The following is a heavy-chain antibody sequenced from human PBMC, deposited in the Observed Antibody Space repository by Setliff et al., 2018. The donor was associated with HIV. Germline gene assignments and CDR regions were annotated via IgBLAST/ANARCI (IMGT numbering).Heavy chain of an antibody. D-gene: IGHD3-16*02. CDR2: INTGNGDT. Sequence: ASVKVSCKASGYTFTSYGISWVRQAPGQGLEWMGWINTGNGDTKYSQDFQGRVTISRDTSASTAHMELSSLRSEDTAVYYCVRGGQYYRSTYYYYYMDVWGKGTTVTVSS. J-gene: IGHJ6*03. V-gene: IGHV1-18*01. CDR1: GYTFTSYG. CDR3: VRGGQYYRSTYYYYYMDV.